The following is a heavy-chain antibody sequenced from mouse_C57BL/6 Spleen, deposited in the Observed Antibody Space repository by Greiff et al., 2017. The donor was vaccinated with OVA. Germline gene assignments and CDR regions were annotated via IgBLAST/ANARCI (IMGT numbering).Heavy chain of an antibody. Sequence: VQLKESGAELVRPGTSVKVSCKASGYAFTNYLIEWVKQRPGQGLEWIGVINPGSGGTNYNEKFKGKATLTADKSSSTAYMQLSSLTSEDSAVYFCARYYYGSPYYFDYWGQGTTLTVSS. V-gene: IGHV1-54*01. J-gene: IGHJ2*01. CDR3: ARYYYGSPYYFDY. CDR1: GYAFTNYL. D-gene: IGHD1-1*01. CDR2: INPGSGGT.